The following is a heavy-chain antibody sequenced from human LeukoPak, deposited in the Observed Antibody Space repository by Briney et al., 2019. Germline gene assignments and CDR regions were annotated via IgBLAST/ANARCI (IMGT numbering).Heavy chain of an antibody. CDR2: IYTSGST. CDR1: GGSFSNYY. D-gene: IGHD1-14*01. CDR3: ARQPPQYYGMDV. J-gene: IGHJ6*02. Sequence: SEPLSLTCTVSGGSFSNYYWSWIRQPAGKGLEWIGRIYTSGSTNYDPSVKSRVTMSVDTSNNQFSLKLTSVTAADTAVYYCARQPPQYYGMDVWGQRTTVTVSS. V-gene: IGHV4-4*07.